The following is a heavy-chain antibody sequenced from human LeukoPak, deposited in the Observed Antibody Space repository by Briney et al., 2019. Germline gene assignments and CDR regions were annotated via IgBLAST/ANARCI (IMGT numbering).Heavy chain of an antibody. CDR2: ISYDGSNK. V-gene: IGHV3-30-3*01. CDR3: SLRFWFDP. Sequence: QPGRSLRLSCAASGFTFSSYAMHWVRQAPGKGLEWVAVISYDGSNKYYADSVKGRFTISRDNSKNTLYLQMNSLRAEDTAVYYCSLRFWFDPWGQGTLATVSS. CDR1: GFTFSSYA. J-gene: IGHJ5*02. D-gene: IGHD4-17*01.